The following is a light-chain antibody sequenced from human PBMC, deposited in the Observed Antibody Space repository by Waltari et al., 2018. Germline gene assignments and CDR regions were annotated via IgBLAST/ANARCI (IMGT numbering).Light chain of an antibody. V-gene: IGKV2-28*01. Sequence: DIVMTQSPLSLPVTPGEPASISCRSSQSRLHSNGYNYLDWYLQKPGQSPQLLIYLGSNRASGVHDRFSGSGSGTDFTLKISRVEAEDVGVYYCMQALQTPFTFGPGTKVDIK. CDR3: MQALQTPFT. CDR2: LGS. J-gene: IGKJ3*01. CDR1: QSRLHSNGYNY.